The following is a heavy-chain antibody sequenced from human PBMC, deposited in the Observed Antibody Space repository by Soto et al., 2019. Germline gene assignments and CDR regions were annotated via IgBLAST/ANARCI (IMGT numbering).Heavy chain of an antibody. CDR1: GFTFSSYA. D-gene: IGHD2-15*01. J-gene: IGHJ2*01. CDR3: AKDPRDIVVVVAAAGVDL. Sequence: EVQLLESGGGLVQPGGSLRLSCAASGFTFSSYAMSWVRQAPGKGLDWVSAISGSGGSTYYADSVKGRFTISRDNSKNTLYLQMNSLRAEDTAVYYCAKDPRDIVVVVAAAGVDLWGRGTLVTVSS. CDR2: ISGSGGST. V-gene: IGHV3-23*01.